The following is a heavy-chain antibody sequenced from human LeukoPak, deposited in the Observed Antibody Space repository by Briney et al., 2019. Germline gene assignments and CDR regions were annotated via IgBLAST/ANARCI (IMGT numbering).Heavy chain of an antibody. CDR2: IKEDGTET. CDR3: AKEGRSLQTY. Sequence: GGSLRLSCVVSGFTLSSRWMMWVRLAPGKGLEWVANIKEDGTETYYVDSVKGRFTISRDNAKNSLYLQMNSLRVEDTAVYYCAKEGRSLQTYWGQGTLVTVSS. CDR1: GFTLSSRW. D-gene: IGHD5-24*01. V-gene: IGHV3-7*03. J-gene: IGHJ4*02.